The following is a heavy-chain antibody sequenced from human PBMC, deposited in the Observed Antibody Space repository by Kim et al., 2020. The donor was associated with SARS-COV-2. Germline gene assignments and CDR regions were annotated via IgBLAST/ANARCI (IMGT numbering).Heavy chain of an antibody. D-gene: IGHD3-9*01. Sequence: GGSLILSCAASGFTFSSYAMSWVRQAPGKGLEWVSAISGSGGSTYYADSVKGRFTISRDNSKNTLYLQMNSLRAEDTAVYYCAKDVVLRYFDWLLYREGPYFDYWGQGTLVTVSS. CDR3: AKDVVLRYFDWLLYREGPYFDY. V-gene: IGHV3-23*01. CDR1: GFTFSSYA. CDR2: ISGSGGST. J-gene: IGHJ4*02.